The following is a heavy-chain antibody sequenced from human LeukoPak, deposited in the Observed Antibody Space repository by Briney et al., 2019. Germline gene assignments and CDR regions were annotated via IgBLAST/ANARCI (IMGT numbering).Heavy chain of an antibody. V-gene: IGHV3-9*01. CDR3: ARGAEYYDFWSGSTLYYFDY. CDR1: GFTFDDYA. D-gene: IGHD3-3*01. J-gene: IGHJ4*02. Sequence: GRSLRLSCAASGFTFDDYAMHWVRQAPGKGLEWVSGISWNSGSIGYADSVKGRFTISRDNSKNTLYLQMNSLRAEDTAVYYCARGAEYYDFWSGSTLYYFDYWGQGTLVTVSS. CDR2: ISWNSGSI.